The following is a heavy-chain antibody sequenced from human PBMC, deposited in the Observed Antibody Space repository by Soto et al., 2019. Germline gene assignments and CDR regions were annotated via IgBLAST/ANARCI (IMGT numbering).Heavy chain of an antibody. Sequence: GGSLRLSCAASGFTFGSYAMSWVRQAPGKGLEWVSAISGSGGSTYYAGSVKGRFTISRDNSKNRLYLQMNSLRAEDTAVYYCARKYSSGWSFDYWGQGTLVTVSS. D-gene: IGHD6-19*01. V-gene: IGHV3-23*01. CDR2: ISGSGGST. CDR1: GFTFGSYA. J-gene: IGHJ4*02. CDR3: ARKYSSGWSFDY.